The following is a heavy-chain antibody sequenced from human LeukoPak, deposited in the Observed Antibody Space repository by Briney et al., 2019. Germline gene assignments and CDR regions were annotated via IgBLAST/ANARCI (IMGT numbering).Heavy chain of an antibody. J-gene: IGHJ4*02. D-gene: IGHD3-22*01. CDR2: ISSSSSTI. V-gene: IGHV3-48*01. Sequence: GGSLRLSCAASGFTLSSYSMNWVRQAPGKGLEWVSYISSSSSTIYYADSVKGRLTISRDNSKNTLYLQMNSLRAEDTAVYYCAKEDYYDSSGDEDYWGQGTLVTVSS. CDR1: GFTLSSYS. CDR3: AKEDYYDSSGDEDY.